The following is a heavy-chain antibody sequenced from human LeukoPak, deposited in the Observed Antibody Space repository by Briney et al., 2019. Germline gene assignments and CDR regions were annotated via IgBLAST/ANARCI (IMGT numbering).Heavy chain of an antibody. CDR3: AKDVDLDYGGNSGFDP. V-gene: IGHV3-30*18. Sequence: GRSLRLSCAASGFTFSSYGMHWVRQAPGKGLEWVAVISYDGSNKYYADSVKGRFTISRDNSKNTLYLQMNSLRAEDTAVYYCAKDVDLDYGGNSGFDPWGQGTLVTVSS. J-gene: IGHJ5*02. CDR2: ISYDGSNK. CDR1: GFTFSSYG. D-gene: IGHD4-17*01.